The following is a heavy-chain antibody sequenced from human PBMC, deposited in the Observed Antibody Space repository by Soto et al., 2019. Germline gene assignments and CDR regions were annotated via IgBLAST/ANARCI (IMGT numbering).Heavy chain of an antibody. J-gene: IGHJ6*02. CDR3: ARIAASGRGWDV. D-gene: IGHD6-13*01. CDR2: IKQDGSEE. V-gene: IGHV3-7*01. Sequence: EVQLVESGGGLVQPGESLRLSCVDAGFTCSSYWMSWVRQAPVKGLEWVGNIKQDGSEENYVDSVKGRFIISRDNAKNSMYLQMNSLRVEDTAVYYCARIAASGRGWDVWGQGTTVVVSS. CDR1: GFTCSSYW.